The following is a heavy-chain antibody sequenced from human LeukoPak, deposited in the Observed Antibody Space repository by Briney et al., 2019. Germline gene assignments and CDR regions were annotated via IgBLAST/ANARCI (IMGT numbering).Heavy chain of an antibody. J-gene: IGHJ4*02. V-gene: IGHV3-74*01. CDR1: GFSFSSYW. CDR3: ALSVSGTLIN. D-gene: IGHD6-19*01. CDR2: VNSDGKAT. Sequence: GGSLRLSCAASGFSFSSYWMHWVRQAPGKGLVWVSRVNSDGKATTYADTVKGRFTISRDNAKNTMYLQMNSLTAEDTAVYFCALSVSGTLINWGQGTLVTVSS.